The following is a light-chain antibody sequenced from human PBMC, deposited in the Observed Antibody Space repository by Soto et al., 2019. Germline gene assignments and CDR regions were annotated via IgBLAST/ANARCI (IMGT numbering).Light chain of an antibody. CDR3: QQYGSSPWT. J-gene: IGKJ1*01. Sequence: EIVLTQSPATLPLSAGERATLSCRASQSVSSSYLAWYQQKPGQAPRLLIYGASSRATGIPDRFSGSGSGTDFTLTISRLEPEDFAVYYCQQYGSSPWTFGQGTKVDIK. CDR2: GAS. CDR1: QSVSSSY. V-gene: IGKV3-20*01.